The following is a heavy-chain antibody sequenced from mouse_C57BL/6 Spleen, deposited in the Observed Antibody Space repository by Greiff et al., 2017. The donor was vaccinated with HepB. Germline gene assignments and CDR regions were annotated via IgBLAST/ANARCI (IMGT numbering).Heavy chain of an antibody. CDR3: ARQDSNYRPWFAY. V-gene: IGHV5-9*01. J-gene: IGHJ3*01. Sequence: EVMLVESGGGLVKPGGSLKLSCAASGFTFSSYTMSWVRQTPEKRLEWVATISGGGGNTYYPDSVKGRFTISRDNAKNTLYLQMSSLRSEDTALYYCARQDSNYRPWFAYWGQGTLVTVSA. D-gene: IGHD2-5*01. CDR1: GFTFSSYT. CDR2: ISGGGGNT.